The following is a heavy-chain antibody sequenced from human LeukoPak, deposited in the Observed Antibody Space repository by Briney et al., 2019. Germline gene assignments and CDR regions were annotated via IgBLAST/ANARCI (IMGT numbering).Heavy chain of an antibody. J-gene: IGHJ3*02. CDR2: IYYSGST. Sequence: PLENLSLTRTGSGGSISSGDYYSRWIREPPEKDLEYIVYIYYSGSTYYNPSLKSRVTISVDTSKNPISLKLRDATVSDTAMYFSAGKFLWSREAAFFTCGER. CDR3: AGKFLWSREAAFFT. D-gene: IGHD3-10*01. V-gene: IGHV4-30-4*02. CDR1: GGSISSGDYY.